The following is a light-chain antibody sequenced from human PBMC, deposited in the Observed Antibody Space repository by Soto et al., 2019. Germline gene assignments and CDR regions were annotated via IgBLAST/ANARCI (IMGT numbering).Light chain of an antibody. CDR2: DAS. CDR1: QRISRN. CDR3: QQYSNWPPWT. Sequence: EIVMTQSPATLSVSPGESATLSCRASQRISRNLAWYQQKPGQAPRLLIYDASARATGIPARFSGSGSGTEFTLTISSLQSEDFAVYYCQQYSNWPPWTFGQGTKVDIK. J-gene: IGKJ1*01. V-gene: IGKV3-15*01.